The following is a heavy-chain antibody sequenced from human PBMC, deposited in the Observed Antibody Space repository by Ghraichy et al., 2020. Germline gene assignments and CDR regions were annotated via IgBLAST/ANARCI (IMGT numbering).Heavy chain of an antibody. CDR3: ARFDGGYPTYYYYGMDV. CDR2: ISSSGSTI. CDR1: GFTFSSYE. V-gene: IGHV3-48*03. J-gene: IGHJ6*02. D-gene: IGHD5-12*01. Sequence: GGSLRLSCAASGFTFSSYEMNWVRQAPGKGLEWVSYISSSGSTIYYADSVKGRFTISRDNAKNSLYLQMNSLRAEDTAVYYCARFDGGYPTYYYYGMDVWGQGTTVTVSS.